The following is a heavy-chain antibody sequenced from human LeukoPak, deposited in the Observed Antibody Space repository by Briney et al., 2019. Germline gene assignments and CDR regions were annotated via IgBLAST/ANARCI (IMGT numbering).Heavy chain of an antibody. V-gene: IGHV4-4*09. CDR2: IYTSGST. Sequence: SETLSLTSTVSGGSISSYYWSWIRQPPGKGLEWIGYIYTSGSTNYNPSLKSRVTISVDTSKNQFSLRLSSVTAADTAVYYCARHQTLDYDFWSGYYTGWFDPWGQGTLVTDSS. D-gene: IGHD3-3*01. CDR1: GGSISSYY. CDR3: ARHQTLDYDFWSGYYTGWFDP. J-gene: IGHJ5*02.